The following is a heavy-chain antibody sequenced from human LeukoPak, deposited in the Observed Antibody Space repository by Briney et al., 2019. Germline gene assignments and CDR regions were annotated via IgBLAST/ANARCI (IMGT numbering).Heavy chain of an antibody. CDR1: GGSFSGYY. V-gene: IGHV4-34*01. D-gene: IGHD4-17*01. Sequence: SETLSLTCAVYGGSFSGYYWSWIRQPPGKGLEWIGEIYHSGSTNYNPSLKSRVTISVDKSKNQFSLKLSSVTAADTAVYYCARNLLGGDYDSFWGQGTLVTVSS. CDR2: IYHSGST. CDR3: ARNLLGGDYDSF. J-gene: IGHJ4*02.